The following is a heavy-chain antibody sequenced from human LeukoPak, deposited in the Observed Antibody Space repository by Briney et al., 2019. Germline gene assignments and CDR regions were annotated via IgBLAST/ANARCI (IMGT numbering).Heavy chain of an antibody. CDR2: ISPYNGKT. CDR1: GYTFTSYG. Sequence: ASVKVSCKASGYTFTSYGISWVRQAPGQGLEWMGWISPYNGKTNYAQKFQGRVTMTRNTSISTAYMELSSLRSEDTAVYYCARARGERVVVAAYWGQGTLVTVSS. V-gene: IGHV1-18*01. CDR3: ARARGERVVVAAY. J-gene: IGHJ4*02. D-gene: IGHD2-15*01.